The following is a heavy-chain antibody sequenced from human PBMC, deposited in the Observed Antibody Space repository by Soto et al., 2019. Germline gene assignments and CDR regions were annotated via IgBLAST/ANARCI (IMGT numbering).Heavy chain of an antibody. CDR1: GFTFSSYA. CDR2: ISGSDGST. V-gene: IGHV3-23*01. Sequence: EVQMLESGGGLVQPGGSLRLSCAASGFTFSSYAMSWVRQAPGKGLEWVSAISGSDGSTFYADSVKGRFTISRDDSKSTLYLQVNCLCAEDTAVYYCAIGHGMSSEFHCWGQGTLVTVSS. J-gene: IGHJ4*02. CDR3: AIGHGMSSEFHC. D-gene: IGHD1-26*01.